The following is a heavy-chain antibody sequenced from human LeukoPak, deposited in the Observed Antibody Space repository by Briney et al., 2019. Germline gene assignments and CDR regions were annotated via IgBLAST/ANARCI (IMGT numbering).Heavy chain of an antibody. V-gene: IGHV3-30*18. J-gene: IGHJ3*01. CDR1: GFSFTSYG. D-gene: IGHD6-19*01. CDR2: ISYDGSNK. CDR3: AKLGYSSGWYDFKIDAFDF. Sequence: GGSLRLSCAASGFSFTSYGMHWVRQAPGKGLEWVAVISYDGSNKFYADSVKGRFTISRDNSKNTLYLQMNSLRAEDTAVYYCAKLGYSSGWYDFKIDAFDFWGQGTMVTVSS.